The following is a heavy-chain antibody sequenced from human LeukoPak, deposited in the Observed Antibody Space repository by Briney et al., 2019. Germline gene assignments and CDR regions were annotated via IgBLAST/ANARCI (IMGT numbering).Heavy chain of an antibody. J-gene: IGHJ4*02. CDR3: ARGDVWGSYRINYFDY. CDR2: INHSGST. V-gene: IGHV4-34*01. CDR1: GGSFSGYY. Sequence: PSETLSLTCAVYGGSFSGYYWSWIRQPPGKGLEWIGEINHSGSTNYNPSLKSRVTISVDTSKNQFSLKLSSVTAADTAVYYCARGDVWGSYRINYFDYWGQGTLVTVSS. D-gene: IGHD3-16*02.